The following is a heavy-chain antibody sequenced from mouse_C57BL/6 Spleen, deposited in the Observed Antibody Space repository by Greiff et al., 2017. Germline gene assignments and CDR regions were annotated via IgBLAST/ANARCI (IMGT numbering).Heavy chain of an antibody. CDR1: GYSFTSYY. V-gene: IGHV1-66*01. J-gene: IGHJ4*01. CDR3: ARWDYYGSSYLYAMDY. Sequence: QVHVKQSGPELVKPGASVKISCKASGYSFTSYYIHWVKQRPGQGLEWIGWIYPGSGNTKYNEKFKGKATLTADTSSSTAYMQLSSLTSEDSAVYYCARWDYYGSSYLYAMDYWGQGTSVTVSS. CDR2: IYPGSGNT. D-gene: IGHD1-1*01.